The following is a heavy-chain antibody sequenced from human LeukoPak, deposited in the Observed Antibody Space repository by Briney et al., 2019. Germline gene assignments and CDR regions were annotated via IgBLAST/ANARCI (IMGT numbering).Heavy chain of an antibody. J-gene: IGHJ4*02. V-gene: IGHV1-2*02. CDR3: ARDSGGLAALDY. Sequence: ASVKVSCKASGYTFTGYYMHWVRQAPGQGLEWMGWINPNSGGTNYAQKFQGRVTMTRDTSISTAYMELSRLRSDDTAVYYCARDSGGLAALDYWGQGTLVTVSS. CDR2: INPNSGGT. CDR1: GYTFTGYY. D-gene: IGHD6-19*01.